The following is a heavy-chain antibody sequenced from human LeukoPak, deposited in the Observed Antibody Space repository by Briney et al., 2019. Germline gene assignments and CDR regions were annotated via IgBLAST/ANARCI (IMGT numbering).Heavy chain of an antibody. Sequence: PSETLSLTCTVSGGSINNYYWSWIRQPPGKRLEYIGNIYSTGSTNYNPSLKSRVTVSLDTSKKQFSLKLNSVTAADTAVYYCARTVPTGWFDSWGQGTLVTVSS. J-gene: IGHJ5*01. CDR3: ARTVPTGWFDS. D-gene: IGHD4-11*01. CDR1: GGSINNYY. V-gene: IGHV4-4*09. CDR2: IYSTGST.